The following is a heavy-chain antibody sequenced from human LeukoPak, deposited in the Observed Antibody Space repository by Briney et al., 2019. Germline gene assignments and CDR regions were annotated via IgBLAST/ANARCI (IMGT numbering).Heavy chain of an antibody. Sequence: VASVKVSCKASGYTFTGYYMHWVRQAPGQGLEWMGWINPNSGGTNYAQKFQGWVTMTRDTSISTAYMELSRLRSDDTAVYYCARGFVSGYDWSPVDAFDIWGQGTMVTVSS. J-gene: IGHJ3*02. CDR3: ARGFVSGYDWSPVDAFDI. D-gene: IGHD5-12*01. CDR2: INPNSGGT. CDR1: GYTFTGYY. V-gene: IGHV1-2*04.